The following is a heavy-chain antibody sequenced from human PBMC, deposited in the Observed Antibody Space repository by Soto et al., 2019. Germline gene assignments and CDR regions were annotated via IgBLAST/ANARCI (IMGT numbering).Heavy chain of an antibody. CDR3: ARARAYCGGDCYSDFDY. V-gene: IGHV4-39*01. Sequence: SETLSLTCTVSGGSISSSNYYWSWIRQHPGKGLEWIGYINYSGNTYYNPSLKSRVTISVDTSKNQFSLKLSSVTAADTAVYYCARARAYCGGDCYSDFDYWGQGTLVTVSS. D-gene: IGHD2-21*02. CDR2: INYSGNT. CDR1: GGSISSSNYY. J-gene: IGHJ4*02.